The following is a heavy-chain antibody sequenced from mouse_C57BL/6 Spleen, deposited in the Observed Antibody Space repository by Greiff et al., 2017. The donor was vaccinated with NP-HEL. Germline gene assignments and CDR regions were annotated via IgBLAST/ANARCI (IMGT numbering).Heavy chain of an antibody. CDR1: GFTFSSYA. D-gene: IGHD4-1*01. CDR2: ISDGGSYT. Sequence: DVKLVESGGGLVKPGGSLKLSCAASGFTFSSYAMSWVRQTPEKRLEWVATISDGGSYTYYLDNVKGRFTISRDNAKNNLYLQMSHLKSENTAMYYGASETDWERRNYFDYWGQGTTLTVSS. J-gene: IGHJ2*01. V-gene: IGHV5-4*03. CDR3: ASETDWERRNYFDY.